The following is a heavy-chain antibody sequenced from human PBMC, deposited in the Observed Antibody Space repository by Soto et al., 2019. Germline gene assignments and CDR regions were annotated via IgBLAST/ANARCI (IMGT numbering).Heavy chain of an antibody. Sequence: PGESLKISCEGFGYTFTNYWIGWVRQMPGKGLEWVGIMYPGDSDTRYSPSFHGQVTISADKSISTTYLQWSSLKASDTAMYYCERPIMTSMVTPGGAFEIWGQGTMVTVSS. J-gene: IGHJ3*02. CDR3: ERPIMTSMVTPGGAFEI. CDR2: MYPGDSDT. V-gene: IGHV5-51*01. CDR1: GYTFTNYW. D-gene: IGHD2-21*02.